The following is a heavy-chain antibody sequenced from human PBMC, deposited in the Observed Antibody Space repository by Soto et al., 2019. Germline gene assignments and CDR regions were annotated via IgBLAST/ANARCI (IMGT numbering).Heavy chain of an antibody. CDR1: GFPFSSYW. Sequence: AGGSLRLSCAASGFPFSSYWMHWVRQAPGKGLAWVSRINPDGRSISDADSVKGRFTISRDNAKNTLYLQMNSLTTEDTAVYYCARAGSYRFDYWGHGTLVTVSS. J-gene: IGHJ4*01. CDR2: INPDGRSI. V-gene: IGHV3-74*01. CDR3: ARAGSYRFDY. D-gene: IGHD3-10*01.